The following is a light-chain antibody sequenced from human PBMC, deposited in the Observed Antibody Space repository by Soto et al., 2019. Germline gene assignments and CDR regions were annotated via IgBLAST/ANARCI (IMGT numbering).Light chain of an antibody. CDR1: QSVGTN. V-gene: IGKV3D-15*01. CDR2: DVS. Sequence: EVVMTQSPATLSVSPGDRATLSCRASQSVGTNLAWYQQKPGQGPRLLICDVSTRATGVPTRFSGSGSGTEFSLTISSLQSEDFAVYYCQQYNDWPLTFXGGTKVDIK. J-gene: IGKJ4*01. CDR3: QQYNDWPLT.